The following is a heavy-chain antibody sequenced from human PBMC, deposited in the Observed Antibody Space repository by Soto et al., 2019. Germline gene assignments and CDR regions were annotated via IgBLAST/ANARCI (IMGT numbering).Heavy chain of an antibody. CDR2: IDWDDDK. Sequence: SGPTLVNPTQTLTLTCTFSGFSLSTSGMCVSWIRQPPGKALEWLARIDWDDDKYYSTSLKTRLTISKDTSKNQMVLTMTNMKPVDTATYYCARDSVALYYYYYGMDVWGQGTTVTVSS. V-gene: IGHV2-70*11. CDR3: ARDSVALYYYYYGMDV. D-gene: IGHD2-21*01. CDR1: GFSLSTSGMC. J-gene: IGHJ6*02.